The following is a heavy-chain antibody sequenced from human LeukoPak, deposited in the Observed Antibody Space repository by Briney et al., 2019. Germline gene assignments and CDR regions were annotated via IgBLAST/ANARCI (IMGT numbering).Heavy chain of an antibody. V-gene: IGHV1-46*04. CDR3: ARESITVALGWFDP. D-gene: IGHD6-19*01. CDR1: GYTFISYY. J-gene: IGHJ5*02. CDR2: INPNGGAT. Sequence: GASVKVSCKASGYTFISYYMHRVRQAPGQGLEWMGTINPNGGATSYAQKLQGRVTMTRDTSTSTVYMELSSLRSEDTAVYYCARESITVALGWFDPWGQGTLVTVSS.